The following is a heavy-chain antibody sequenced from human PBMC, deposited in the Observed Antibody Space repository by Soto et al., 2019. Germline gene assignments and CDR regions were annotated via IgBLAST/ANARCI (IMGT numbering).Heavy chain of an antibody. CDR2: IYTSGST. CDR1: GGSISSYY. Sequence: SETLSLTCTVSGGSISSYYWSWIRQPAGKGLEWIGRIYTSGSTNYNPSLKSRVTMSVDTSKNQLSLKMSSVTAADTAVYYCARGRTLITGNSLDYWGQGTLVTVSS. CDR3: ARGRTLITGNSLDY. V-gene: IGHV4-4*07. D-gene: IGHD1-20*01. J-gene: IGHJ4*02.